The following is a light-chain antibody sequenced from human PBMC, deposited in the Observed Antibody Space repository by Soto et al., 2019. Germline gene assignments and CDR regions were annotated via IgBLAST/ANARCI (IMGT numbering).Light chain of an antibody. V-gene: IGKV3-15*01. CDR3: QQYNDWPRT. Sequence: EIVMTQSPVTLSLSPGGRATLSFTASQSVNNNVALYQQKPCHTPRLLIYSASIGATGTPARFSGSGSGSDFTLTISSLQSEDFAVYYCQQYNDWPRTFGQGTKVDI. CDR2: SAS. J-gene: IGKJ1*01. CDR1: QSVNNN.